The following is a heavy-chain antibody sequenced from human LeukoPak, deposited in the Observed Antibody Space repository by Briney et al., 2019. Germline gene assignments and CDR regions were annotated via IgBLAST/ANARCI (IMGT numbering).Heavy chain of an antibody. CDR3: AAGQWLGRKTYYFDY. J-gene: IGHJ4*02. CDR2: FDPEDGET. V-gene: IGHV1-24*01. Sequence: GASVKVSCKVSGYTLTELSMHWVRQAPGKGLEWMGGFDPEDGETIYAQKFQGRVTMTEDTSTDTAYMELSSLRSEDTAVYYCAAGQWLGRKTYYFDYWGQGTLVTVSS. CDR1: GYTLTELS. D-gene: IGHD6-19*01.